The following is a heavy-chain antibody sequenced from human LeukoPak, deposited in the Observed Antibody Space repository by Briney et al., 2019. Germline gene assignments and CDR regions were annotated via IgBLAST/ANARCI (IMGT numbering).Heavy chain of an antibody. V-gene: IGHV3-53*01. Sequence: GSLRLSCAASGFTVSRNYMSWVRQAPGKGLEWVSVIYSDDNTYYADFVKGRFTISRDDSKNTLFLQMNSLRVEDTAIYYCASLEGWFQLWGQGTPVTVSS. J-gene: IGHJ4*02. D-gene: IGHD3-10*01. CDR3: ASLEGWFQL. CDR1: GFTVSRNY. CDR2: IYSDDNT.